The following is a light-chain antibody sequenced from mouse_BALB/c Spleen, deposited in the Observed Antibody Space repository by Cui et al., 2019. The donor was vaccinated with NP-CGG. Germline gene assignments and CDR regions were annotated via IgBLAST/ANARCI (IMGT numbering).Light chain of an antibody. CDR2: GTN. CDR1: TGAVTTSNN. CDR3: ALWYSNHWV. Sequence: QAVVTQESALTTSPGETVTLTFRSSTGAVTTSNNANWVQEKPDHLFTGLIGGTNNRAPGVPARFSGSLIGEKAALTITGTQTEDEAIYFCALWYSNHWVFGGGTKLTVL. V-gene: IGLV1*01. J-gene: IGLJ1*01.